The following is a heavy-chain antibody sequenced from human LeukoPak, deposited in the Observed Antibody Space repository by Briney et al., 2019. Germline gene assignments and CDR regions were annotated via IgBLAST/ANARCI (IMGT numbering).Heavy chain of an antibody. CDR2: VHPSGTT. J-gene: IGHJ4*02. V-gene: IGHV4-4*07. CDR3: ARETEVPGGRSWDF. D-gene: IGHD6-19*01. CDR1: GGSISSYY. Sequence: SETLSLTCTVSGGSISSYYWTWIRQPAGKGLEWIGRVHPSGTTNHNPSLKSRVIMSLDMSNNQFSLKVRSVTAADTAVYYCARETEVPGGRSWDFWGQGTLVTVSS.